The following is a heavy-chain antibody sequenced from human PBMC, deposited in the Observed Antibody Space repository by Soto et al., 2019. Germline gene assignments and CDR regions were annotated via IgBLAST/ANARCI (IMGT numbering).Heavy chain of an antibody. CDR1: GGSISSYY. CDR2: IYYSGST. CDR3: ARAGAKIYYFDY. D-gene: IGHD1-26*01. Sequence: SKTLSLTCTVSGGSISSYYWSWIRQPPGKGLEWIGYIYYSGSTNYNPSLKSRVTISVDTSKNQFSLKLSSVTAADTAVYYCARAGAKIYYFDYWGQGTLVTVSS. V-gene: IGHV4-59*01. J-gene: IGHJ4*02.